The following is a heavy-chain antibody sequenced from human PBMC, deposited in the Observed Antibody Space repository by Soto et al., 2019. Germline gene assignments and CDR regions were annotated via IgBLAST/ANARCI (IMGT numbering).Heavy chain of an antibody. CDR2: VSHDGRNT. Sequence: VQLVESGGGVVQPGRSLRLSCAASGFTFSDYAMHWVRQAPGKGLEWVAVVSHDGRNTHYADSVKDRFTISRDSSKHTVSLEMTRLRAEDTAVYYCAKGGRQWLVTSDFNYWGPGALVTVSS. D-gene: IGHD6-19*01. CDR3: AKGGRQWLVTSDFNY. CDR1: GFTFSDYA. V-gene: IGHV3-30*18. J-gene: IGHJ4*02.